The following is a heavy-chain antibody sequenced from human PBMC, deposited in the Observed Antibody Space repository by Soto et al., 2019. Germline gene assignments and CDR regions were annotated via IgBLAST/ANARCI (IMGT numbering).Heavy chain of an antibody. D-gene: IGHD2-15*01. CDR3: ARLGYCSDGSCYTRGGSCLDH. J-gene: IGHJ4*02. Sequence: QVQLQESGPRLVKPSETLSLTCTVSGGSVSSGNYYWSWIRQPPGKGLEWIGYIYYRGSTNYNPSLKIRVTVAVDTSKNQLSLRLNSVTLADTAVYYCARLGYCSDGSCYTRGGSCLDHWGQGTLVTVSS. CDR1: GGSVSSGNYY. V-gene: IGHV4-61*01. CDR2: IYYRGST.